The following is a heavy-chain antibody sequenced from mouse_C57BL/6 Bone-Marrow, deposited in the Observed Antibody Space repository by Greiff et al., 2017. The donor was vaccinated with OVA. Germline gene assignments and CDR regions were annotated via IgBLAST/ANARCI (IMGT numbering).Heavy chain of an antibody. Sequence: QVQLQQSGAELARPGASVKMSCKASGYTFTSYTMHWVKQRPGQGLEWIGYLNPSSGYTKYNQKFKDKATLTADKSSSTAYMQLSSLTSEDSAVYYCAREGNWGRFAYWGQGTLVTVSA. D-gene: IGHD4-1*01. J-gene: IGHJ3*01. CDR1: GYTFTSYT. CDR3: AREGNWGRFAY. CDR2: LNPSSGYT. V-gene: IGHV1-4*01.